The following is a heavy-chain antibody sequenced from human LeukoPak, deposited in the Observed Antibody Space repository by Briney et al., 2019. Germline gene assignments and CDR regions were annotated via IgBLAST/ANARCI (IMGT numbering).Heavy chain of an antibody. CDR2: INPDGSTK. V-gene: IGHV3-7*01. CDR3: ARGSVAGNHAFDI. J-gene: IGHJ3*02. CDR1: GFTFSRYW. Sequence: GGSLRLSCAASGFTFSRYWMSWVRQAPGKGLEWVANINPDGSTKFYVDSVKGRFTNSRDNAKNSLYLQMNSLRAEDTAVYYCARGSVAGNHAFDIWGQGTVVTVSS. D-gene: IGHD6-19*01.